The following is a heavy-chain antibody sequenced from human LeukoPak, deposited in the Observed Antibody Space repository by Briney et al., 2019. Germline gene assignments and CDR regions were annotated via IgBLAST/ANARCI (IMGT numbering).Heavy chain of an antibody. Sequence: PSETLSLTCTVSGGSISSSSYYWSWIRQPPGKGLEWIGEINHSGSTNYNPSLKSRVTISVDTSKNQFSLKLSSVTAADTAVYYCARYGMGDTAMGEGTWTFDYWGQGTLVTVSS. D-gene: IGHD5-18*01. J-gene: IGHJ4*02. CDR3: ARYGMGDTAMGEGTWTFDY. CDR1: GGSISSSSYY. V-gene: IGHV4-39*07. CDR2: INHSGST.